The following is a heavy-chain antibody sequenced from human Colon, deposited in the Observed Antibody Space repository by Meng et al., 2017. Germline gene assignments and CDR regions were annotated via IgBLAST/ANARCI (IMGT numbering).Heavy chain of an antibody. CDR3: VRSSGWVRTGFDP. J-gene: IGHJ5*02. Sequence: QVQLQESGPGLVKPSEALSLTCGVSGGSISTSGYYWGWIRQPPGKGLEWIGSIGHSGTTYYTPSLRRRVTVSIDTSKNQFSLEVTSVTAADTAVYYCVRSSGWVRTGFDPWGQGTLVTVSS. D-gene: IGHD6-19*01. CDR2: IGHSGTT. V-gene: IGHV4-39*01. CDR1: GGSISTSGYY.